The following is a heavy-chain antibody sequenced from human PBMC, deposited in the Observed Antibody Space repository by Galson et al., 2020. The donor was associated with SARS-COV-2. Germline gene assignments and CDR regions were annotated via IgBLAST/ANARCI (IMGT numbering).Heavy chain of an antibody. CDR1: GGTFSSYT. J-gene: IGHJ4*02. CDR2: IIPILGIA. D-gene: IGHD4-17*01. V-gene: IGHV1-69*02. Sequence: SVKVSCKASGGTFSSYTISWVRQAPGQGLEWMGRIIPILGIANYAQKFQGRVTITADKSTSTAYMELSSLRSEDTAVYYCARGDYGDYAGADYWGQGTLVTVSS. CDR3: ARGDYGDYAGADY.